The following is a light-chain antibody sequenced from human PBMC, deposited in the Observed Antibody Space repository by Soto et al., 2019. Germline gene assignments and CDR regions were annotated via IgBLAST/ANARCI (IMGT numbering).Light chain of an antibody. CDR2: DAS. V-gene: IGKV3-11*01. CDR1: QSVSSY. J-gene: IGKJ5*01. Sequence: EIVLTQSPVTLSLSPGERATLSCRASQSVSSYLAWYQQKPGQAPRLLIYDASTRATGIPARFSGGGSGTDFTLTIDNLEPQDVAIYYCQQRSNWPPITFGQGTRLEIK. CDR3: QQRSNWPPIT.